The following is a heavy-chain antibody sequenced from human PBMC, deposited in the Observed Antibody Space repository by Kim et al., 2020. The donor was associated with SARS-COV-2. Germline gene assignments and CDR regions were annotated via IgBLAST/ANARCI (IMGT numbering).Heavy chain of an antibody. Sequence: QKFQGRVTMTRDTSTSTVYMELSSLRSEDTAVYYCARDLVADSGSSFDYWGQGTLVTVSS. D-gene: IGHD1-26*01. J-gene: IGHJ4*02. V-gene: IGHV1-46*01. CDR3: ARDLVADSGSSFDY.